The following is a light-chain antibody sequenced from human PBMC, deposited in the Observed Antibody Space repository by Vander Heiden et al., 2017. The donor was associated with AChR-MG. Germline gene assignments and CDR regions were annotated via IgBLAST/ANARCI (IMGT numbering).Light chain of an antibody. CDR2: GNN. CDR1: SSNFGAGYD. Sequence: QSELTQPPSVSGAPGQRVTISCTGSSSNFGAGYDVHWYQLLPGTAPKLLIYGNNNRPSGVPDRFSGSKSGTSASLAITGLQAEDEADYYCQSYDRSLYWVFGGGTKLTGL. V-gene: IGLV1-40*01. J-gene: IGLJ3*02. CDR3: QSYDRSLYWV.